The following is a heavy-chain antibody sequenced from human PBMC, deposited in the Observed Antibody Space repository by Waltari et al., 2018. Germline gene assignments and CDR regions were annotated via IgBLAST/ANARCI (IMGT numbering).Heavy chain of an antibody. CDR2: IYHSGST. CDR1: GYSIISGYY. Sequence: HVQLQESGPGLVKPSETLSLTCAVSGYSIISGYYWGWIRQPPGKGLEWVGSIYHSGSTYYNPSLKSRVTISVETSKNQFSLRLSAVTAADTAVYSCARGPRGGYNSNPIYFDYWGQGTLVTVSS. V-gene: IGHV4-38-2*01. CDR3: ARGPRGGYNSNPIYFDY. D-gene: IGHD1-1*01. J-gene: IGHJ4*02.